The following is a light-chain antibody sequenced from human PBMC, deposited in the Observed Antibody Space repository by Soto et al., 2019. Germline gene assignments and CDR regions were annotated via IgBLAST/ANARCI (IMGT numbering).Light chain of an antibody. CDR1: QSVSSNS. Sequence: EIVLTQSPGTLSLSPGARAPLSCRARQSVSSNSLAWYQQKPGQAPRLLIYDASNRATGIPARFSGSGSGTDFTLTISSLEPEDFAVYYCQQRSNWPFVTFGQGTKVDIK. V-gene: IGKV3D-20*02. CDR2: DAS. CDR3: QQRSNWPFVT. J-gene: IGKJ1*01.